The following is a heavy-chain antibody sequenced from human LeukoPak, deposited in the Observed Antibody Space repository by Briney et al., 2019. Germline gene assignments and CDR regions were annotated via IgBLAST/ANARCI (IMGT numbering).Heavy chain of an antibody. CDR3: ARVRGSFVRGYSGYDPAYFDY. D-gene: IGHD5-12*01. CDR1: GGSFSGYY. J-gene: IGHJ4*02. V-gene: IGHV4-34*01. Sequence: SETLSLTCAVYGGSFSGYYWSWIRQPPGKGLEWIGEINHSGSTNYNPSLKSRVTISVDTSKNQFSLKLSSVTAADTAVYYCARVRGSFVRGYSGYDPAYFDYWGQGPLVTVSS. CDR2: INHSGST.